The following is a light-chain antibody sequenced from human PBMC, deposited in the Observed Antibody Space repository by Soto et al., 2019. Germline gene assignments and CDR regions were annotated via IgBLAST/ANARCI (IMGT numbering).Light chain of an antibody. V-gene: IGKV3-15*01. CDR1: QRLSSN. CDR2: GAS. CDR3: QQYNNWPWT. J-gene: IGKJ1*01. Sequence: TQSPGTLSLTPGERATLSCRASQRLSSNLAWYQQRPGQAPRLLIYGASIRATDIPARFIGSGSGTEFTLTISSLQSEDCALYYCQQYNNWPWTFGEGTKVDI.